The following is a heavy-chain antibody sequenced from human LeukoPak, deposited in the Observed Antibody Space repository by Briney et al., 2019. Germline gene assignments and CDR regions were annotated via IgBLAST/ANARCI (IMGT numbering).Heavy chain of an antibody. CDR2: INHSGST. D-gene: IGHD2-15*01. CDR3: ARGLYCSGGSCYLDFDY. CDR1: GGSFSGYH. V-gene: IGHV4-34*01. J-gene: IGHJ4*02. Sequence: SETLSLTCAVYGGSFSGYHWSWIRQPPGKGLEWIGEINHSGSTNYNPSLKSRVTISVDTSKNQFSLKLSSVTAADTAVYYCARGLYCSGGSCYLDFDYWGQGTLVTVSS.